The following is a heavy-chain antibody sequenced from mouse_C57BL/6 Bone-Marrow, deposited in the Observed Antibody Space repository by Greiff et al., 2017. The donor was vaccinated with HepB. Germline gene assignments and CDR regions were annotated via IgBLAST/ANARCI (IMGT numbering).Heavy chain of an antibody. J-gene: IGHJ2*01. Sequence: QVQLQQPGAELVRPGSSVKLSCKASGYTFTSYWMHWVKQRPIQGLEWIGNIDPSDSETHYNQKFKDKATLTVDKSSSTAYMQLSSLTSEDSAVYYCAREAYDYDVDDWGQGTTLTVSS. V-gene: IGHV1-52*01. CDR1: GYTFTSYW. CDR2: IDPSDSET. CDR3: AREAYDYDVDD. D-gene: IGHD2-4*01.